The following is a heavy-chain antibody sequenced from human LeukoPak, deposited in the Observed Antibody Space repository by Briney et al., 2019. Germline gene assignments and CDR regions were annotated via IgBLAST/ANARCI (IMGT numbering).Heavy chain of an antibody. D-gene: IGHD3-16*01. J-gene: IGHJ4*02. CDR1: RVTLRNAW. V-gene: IGHV3-15*01. CDR3: TTYDSFDY. CDR2: IKSKTDGGTT. Sequence: GGSLRLSCAASRVTLRNAWMNWGRQAPGKGLEWVGRIKSKTDGGTTVCAAPVKGRFTVSRDDSIDTLDAQMNSLKTEDTAVYYCTTYDSFDYWGQGTLVTVSS.